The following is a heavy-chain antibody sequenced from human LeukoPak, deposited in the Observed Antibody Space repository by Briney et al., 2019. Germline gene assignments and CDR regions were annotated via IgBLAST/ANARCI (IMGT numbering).Heavy chain of an antibody. CDR1: GGSISSYY. Sequence: SETLSLTCTVSGGSISSYYWSWIRQPPGKGLEWIGYIDSSGNTKYNPSLKSRVTISLDTSKNQFSLKLSSVTAADTAVYYCARDDSGYDYFDNWGQGTLVTVSS. CDR3: ARDDSGYDYFDN. D-gene: IGHD5-12*01. J-gene: IGHJ4*02. CDR2: IDSSGNT. V-gene: IGHV4-59*01.